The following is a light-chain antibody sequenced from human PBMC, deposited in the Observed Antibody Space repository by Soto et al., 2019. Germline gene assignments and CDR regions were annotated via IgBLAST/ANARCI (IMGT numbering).Light chain of an antibody. CDR2: DVS. Sequence: AIQLTQSPSSLSASVGDRVTITCRASQDIRGALAWYQQKPGKPPKLLIFDVSSLQSGVPSRFSGSGSGTDFTLTISSLHPEDFATYYCQQFNTYPITFGQGTRLEIK. CDR3: QQFNTYPIT. CDR1: QDIRGA. V-gene: IGKV1-13*02. J-gene: IGKJ5*01.